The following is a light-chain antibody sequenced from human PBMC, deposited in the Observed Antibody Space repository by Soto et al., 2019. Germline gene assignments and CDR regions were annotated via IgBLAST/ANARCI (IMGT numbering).Light chain of an antibody. CDR3: CSHAGDNTYV. CDR1: SSDVGGYNY. CDR2: EVT. J-gene: IGLJ1*01. V-gene: IGLV2-8*01. Sequence: QSALTQPPSASGSRGQSVTISCTGTSSDVGGYNYVSWYQQHPGKAPKLMIYEVTKRPSGVPDRFSGSKSGTTASLTVSGLQAEDEAAYFCCSHAGDNTYVFGTGTKLTVL.